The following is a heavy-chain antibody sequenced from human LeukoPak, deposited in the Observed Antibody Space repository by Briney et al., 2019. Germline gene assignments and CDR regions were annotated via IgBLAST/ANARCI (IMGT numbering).Heavy chain of an antibody. D-gene: IGHD1-26*01. J-gene: IGHJ4*02. CDR3: TRGGPRGSYFDY. V-gene: IGHV3-74*01. CDR2: TNWDDSST. Sequence: GGSLILSCVASGFTFSDYWMHWVRQVPGKGLVWVSRTNWDDSSTIYADSVKGRFTISRDNAKNTLFLQMNSLSAEDTAVYYCTRGGPRGSYFDYWGQGILVTVSS. CDR1: GFTFSDYW.